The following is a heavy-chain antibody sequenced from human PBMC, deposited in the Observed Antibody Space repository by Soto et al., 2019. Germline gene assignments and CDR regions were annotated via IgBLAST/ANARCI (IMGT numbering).Heavy chain of an antibody. CDR1: GYAITTYG. V-gene: IGHV1-18*01. CDR2: ISAHNGNT. Sequence: QVHLVQSGAEVKKPGASVKVSCQASGYAITTYGITWVRQAPGQGLEWMGWISAHNGNTNYAQKLQGRVTVTRDTSTSTAYMELRSLRSDDTAVYYCARGRYGDYWGQGALVTVPS. J-gene: IGHJ4*02. CDR3: ARGRYGDY. D-gene: IGHD1-1*01.